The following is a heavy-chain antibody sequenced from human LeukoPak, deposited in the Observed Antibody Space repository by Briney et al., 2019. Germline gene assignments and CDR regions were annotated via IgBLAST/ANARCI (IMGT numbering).Heavy chain of an antibody. CDR1: GYTLTGYY. D-gene: IGHD3-3*01. J-gene: IGHJ4*02. CDR3: ARDPYYDFWSGQTDY. CDR2: INPNSGGT. Sequence: GASVKVSCKASGYTLTGYYMHWVRQAPGQGLEWMGWINPNSGGTNYAQKFQGRVTMTRDTSISTAYMELSRLRSDDTAVYYCARDPYYDFWSGQTDYWGQGTLVTVSS. V-gene: IGHV1-2*02.